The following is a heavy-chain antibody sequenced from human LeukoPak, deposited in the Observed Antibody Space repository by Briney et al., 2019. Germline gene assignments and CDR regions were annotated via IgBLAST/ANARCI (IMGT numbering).Heavy chain of an antibody. D-gene: IGHD3-10*01. Sequence: GGSLRLSCSASGFTFSSYAMHWVRQAPGKGLEYVSSTTSNGGSTYYADSVKGRVTISRDNSKNTLYLQMSSLRAEDTALYYCLRDLTGAGDYWGQGTLVTVSS. CDR1: GFTFSSYA. CDR2: TTSNGGST. CDR3: LRDLTGAGDY. J-gene: IGHJ4*02. V-gene: IGHV3-64D*06.